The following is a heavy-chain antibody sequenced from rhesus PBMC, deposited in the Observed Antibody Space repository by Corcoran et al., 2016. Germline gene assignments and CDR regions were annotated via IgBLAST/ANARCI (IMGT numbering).Heavy chain of an antibody. CDR3: AKPRGYSYSFAFDF. CDR2: IYGSSTST. D-gene: IGHD5-12*01. V-gene: IGHV4S10*01. Sequence: QVQLQESGPGVVKPSETLSLTCAVSGCSISDSYRWSWIRQPAGKGLEWIGSIYGSSTSTNYNPSLKSRVTISKDTSKNQFSLKLSSVTAADTAVYYCAKPRGYSYSFAFDFWGQGLRVTVSS. CDR1: GCSISDSYR. J-gene: IGHJ3*01.